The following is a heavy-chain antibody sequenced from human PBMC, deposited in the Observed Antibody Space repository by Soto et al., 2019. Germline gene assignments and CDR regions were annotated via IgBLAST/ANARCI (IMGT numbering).Heavy chain of an antibody. CDR2: ISSTTNYI. CDR3: SRESEDLTSNFDY. CDR1: GFTFTRYS. V-gene: IGHV3-21*06. Sequence: GGPLRLSCAASGFTFTRYSMNWVRQAPGTGLEWVSSISSTTNYIYYGDSMKGRFTISRDNAKNSQYLEMNSLRAEDTAVYYCSRESEDLTSNFDYWGQGTLVTV. J-gene: IGHJ4*02.